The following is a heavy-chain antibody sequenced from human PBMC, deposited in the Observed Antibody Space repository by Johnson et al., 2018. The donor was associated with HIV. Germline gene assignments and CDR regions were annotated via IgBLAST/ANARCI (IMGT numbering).Heavy chain of an antibody. Sequence: QVQLVEFGGGVVQPGRSLRLSCAASGFTFSSYAMHWVRQAPGKGLEWVSIIYSGGSTYYTRSVKGRFTISRDNSKNMLFLQINSLRVEDTAVYYCARVRVGAFDIWGQGTMVTVSA. V-gene: IGHV3-NL1*01. J-gene: IGHJ3*02. CDR2: IYSGGST. CDR3: ARVRVGAFDI. CDR1: GFTFSSYA. D-gene: IGHD1-26*01.